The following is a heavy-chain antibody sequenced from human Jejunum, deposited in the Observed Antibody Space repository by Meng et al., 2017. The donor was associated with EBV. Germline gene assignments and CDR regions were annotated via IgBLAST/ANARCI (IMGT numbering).Heavy chain of an antibody. Sequence: EVPPVGSGGGRVKPWGSLSLSCAASGFTFSSYSMNWVRQAPGKGLEWVSYISSGSSFIYYADSVKGRFTISRDDAKNSLSLQMNNLGADDTAVYYCVRDSSFNVHWGQGTLVTVSS. CDR3: VRDSSFNVH. CDR2: ISSGSSFI. J-gene: IGHJ4*02. V-gene: IGHV3-21*02. D-gene: IGHD3-16*02. CDR1: GFTFSSYS.